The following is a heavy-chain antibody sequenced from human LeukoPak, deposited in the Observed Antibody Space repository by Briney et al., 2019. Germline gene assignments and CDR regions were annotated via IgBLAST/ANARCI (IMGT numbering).Heavy chain of an antibody. D-gene: IGHD2-21*01. CDR1: GGTFSSYA. Sequence: GASVKVSCKASGGTFSSYAISWVRQAPGQGLEWMGGIIPIFGTANYAQKFQGRVTITADESTSTAYMELSSLRSEDTAVYYCATDLLVVVAGDAFDIWGQGTMVTVSS. J-gene: IGHJ3*02. V-gene: IGHV1-69*13. CDR2: IIPIFGTA. CDR3: ATDLLVVVAGDAFDI.